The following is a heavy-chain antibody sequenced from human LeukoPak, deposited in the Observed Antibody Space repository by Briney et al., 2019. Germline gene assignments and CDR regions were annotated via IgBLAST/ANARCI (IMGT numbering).Heavy chain of an antibody. CDR2: IYYTGST. V-gene: IGHV4-34*01. D-gene: IGHD6-13*01. J-gene: IGHJ4*02. Sequence: SETLSLTCAVYGGSFSGYYWSWIRQPPGKGLESLGYIYYTGSTNYNPSLKSRVTISVDTSQNQFSLRLSSVTAADTAVYYCARGRYVTTRGGAAAGFLDYWGQGTLVTVST. CDR1: GGSFSGYY. CDR3: ARGRYVTTRGGAAAGFLDY.